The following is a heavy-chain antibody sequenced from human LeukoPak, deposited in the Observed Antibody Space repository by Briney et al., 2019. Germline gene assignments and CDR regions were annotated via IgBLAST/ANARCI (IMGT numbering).Heavy chain of an antibody. V-gene: IGHV3-11*04. Sequence: PGGSLRLSCAASGFTFSDYYMGWIRQAPGKGLECVSYITNSGTTIFYADSVKGRFTISRDNAKNSLNLQMNSLRAEDTAVYYCARYDYWGQGTLVTVSS. CDR2: ITNSGTTI. CDR3: ARYDY. CDR1: GFTFSDYY. J-gene: IGHJ4*02.